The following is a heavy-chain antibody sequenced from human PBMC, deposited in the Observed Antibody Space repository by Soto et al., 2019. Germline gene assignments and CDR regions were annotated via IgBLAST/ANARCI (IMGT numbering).Heavy chain of an antibody. CDR2: INHSGST. V-gene: IGHV4-34*01. CDR1: GGSFSGYY. J-gene: IGHJ4*02. CDR3: ARVEGLVRFDY. D-gene: IGHD6-19*01. Sequence: ETLSLTCAVYGGSFSGYYWSWIRQPPGKGLEWIGEINHSGSTNYNPSLKSRVTISVDTSKNQFSLKLSSVTAADTAVYYCARVEGLVRFDYWGQGTLVTVSS.